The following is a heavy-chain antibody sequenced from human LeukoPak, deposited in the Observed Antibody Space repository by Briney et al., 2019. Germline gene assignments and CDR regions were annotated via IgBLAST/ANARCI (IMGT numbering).Heavy chain of an antibody. J-gene: IGHJ4*02. V-gene: IGHV3-30-3*01. CDR2: ISYDGSNK. CDR1: GFTFRSYA. Sequence: GGSLRLSCAASGFTFRSYAMHWVRQAPGKGLEWVAVISYDGSNKYYADSVKGRFTISRDNSKNTLYLQMNSLRAEDTAVYYCARVGRPYSSSSLSYWGQGTLVTVSS. D-gene: IGHD6-13*01. CDR3: ARVGRPYSSSSLSY.